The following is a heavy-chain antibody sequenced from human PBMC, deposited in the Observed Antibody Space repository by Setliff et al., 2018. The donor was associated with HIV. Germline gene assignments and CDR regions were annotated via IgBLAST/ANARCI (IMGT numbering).Heavy chain of an antibody. D-gene: IGHD2-21*02. CDR2: IYFRGSA. CDR1: GGSISSKDHY. V-gene: IGHV4-39*01. CDR3: VRQADCGGDCVLGY. J-gene: IGHJ4*02. Sequence: SETLSLTCTVSGGSISSKDHYWGWIWQSPGKGLEWIATIYFRGSAYYNPSLRSRVTISLDTSKNQFSLNVNSVTAADTAVYYCVRQADCGGDCVLGYWGQGTLVTVSS.